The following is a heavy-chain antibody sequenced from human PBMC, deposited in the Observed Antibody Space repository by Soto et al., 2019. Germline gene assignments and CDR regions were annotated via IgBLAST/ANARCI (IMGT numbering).Heavy chain of an antibody. CDR2: ISAYNGNT. D-gene: IGHD3-22*01. V-gene: IGHV1-18*01. J-gene: IGHJ4*02. CDR3: ARGHSYYYDSSGSLGDYYDC. Sequence: AAVKVSCKACGYTFTSYGISWVRQAPGQGLEWMGWISAYNGNTNYAQKLQGRVTMTTDTSTSTAYMELRSLRSDDTAVYYCARGHSYYYDSSGSLGDYYDCWGQGTLVTVSS. CDR1: GYTFTSYG.